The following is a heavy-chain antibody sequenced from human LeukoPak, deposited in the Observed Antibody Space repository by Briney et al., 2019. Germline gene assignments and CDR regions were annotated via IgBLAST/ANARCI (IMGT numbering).Heavy chain of an antibody. J-gene: IGHJ4*02. V-gene: IGHV3-23*01. Sequence: GSLRLSCAASGFTFSSYAMSWVRQAPGKGLEWVSAISGSGGSTYYADSVKGRFTISRDNSKNTLYLQMNSLRAEDTAVYYCAKRYFGNYYFDYWGQGTLVTVSS. CDR3: AKRYFGNYYFDY. CDR2: ISGSGGST. CDR1: GFTFSSYA. D-gene: IGHD3-9*01.